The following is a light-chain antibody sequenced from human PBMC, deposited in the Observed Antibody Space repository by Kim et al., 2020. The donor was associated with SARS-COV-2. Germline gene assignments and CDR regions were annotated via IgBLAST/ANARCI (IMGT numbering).Light chain of an antibody. J-gene: IGLJ1*01. CDR1: SSDGGGYNY. CDR2: DVS. CDR3: SSYTSSSTLSLYV. Sequence: ITISCTGTSSDGGGYNYVSWYQQHPGKAPKLMIYDVSNRPSGVSNRFSGSKSGNTASLTISGLQAEDEADYYCSSYTSSSTLSLYVFGTGTKVTVL. V-gene: IGLV2-14*03.